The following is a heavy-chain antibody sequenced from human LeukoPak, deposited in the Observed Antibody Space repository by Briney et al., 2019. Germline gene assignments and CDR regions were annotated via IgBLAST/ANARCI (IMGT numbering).Heavy chain of an antibody. Sequence: GGSLRLSCAASGFTFSSNAMSWVRQPPGKGLEWFSTIPDGSSNTYYADSVKGRFTISRDNSKNTLYLQMNSLGAEDTAVYYCAKWLRVATTYFDYWGQGTLVTVSS. CDR1: GFTFSSNA. CDR2: IPDGSSNT. V-gene: IGHV3-23*01. CDR3: AKWLRVATTYFDY. J-gene: IGHJ4*02. D-gene: IGHD5-24*01.